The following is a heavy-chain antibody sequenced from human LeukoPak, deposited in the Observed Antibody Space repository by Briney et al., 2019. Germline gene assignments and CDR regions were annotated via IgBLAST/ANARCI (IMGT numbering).Heavy chain of an antibody. J-gene: IGHJ6*02. CDR2: MNPNSGNT. Sequence: APVKVSCKASGYTFTSYDINWVRQATGQGLEWMGWMNPNSGNTGYAQKFQGRVTMTRNTSISTAYMELSSLRSEDTAVYYCARGLVVPAAIGGYYYGMDVWGQGTTVTVSS. CDR1: GYTFTSYD. D-gene: IGHD2-2*02. CDR3: ARGLVVPAAIGGYYYGMDV. V-gene: IGHV1-8*01.